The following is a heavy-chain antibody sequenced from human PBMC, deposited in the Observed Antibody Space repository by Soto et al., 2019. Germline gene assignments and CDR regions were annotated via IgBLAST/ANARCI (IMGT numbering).Heavy chain of an antibody. CDR1: GGSISSSSYY. J-gene: IGHJ4*02. Sequence: ETLFLTCIVSGGSISSSSYYWGWIRQPPGKGLEWIGSIYYSGRTYYNPSFKSRVTISIDTSKNQFSLKLSSVTATDTAVYYCARQRTTVVTQAYFDHWGQGALVTVSS. V-gene: IGHV4-39*01. CDR2: IYYSGRT. CDR3: ARQRTTVVTQAYFDH. D-gene: IGHD2-21*02.